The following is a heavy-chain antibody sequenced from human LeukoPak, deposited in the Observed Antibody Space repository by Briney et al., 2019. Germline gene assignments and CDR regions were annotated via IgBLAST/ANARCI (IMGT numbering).Heavy chain of an antibody. CDR2: VSESGDIT. V-gene: IGHV3-23*01. Sequence: GGSLRLSCAASGIAFSRFAMSWVRQAPGKGLEWVSVVSESGDITHYAESVRGRFTISRDNSKNTLYLEMNSLRAEDTAVYYCAKASGYYDSSGYWHSWGQGTLVTVSS. CDR1: GIAFSRFA. D-gene: IGHD3-22*01. J-gene: IGHJ5*02. CDR3: AKASGYYDSSGYWHS.